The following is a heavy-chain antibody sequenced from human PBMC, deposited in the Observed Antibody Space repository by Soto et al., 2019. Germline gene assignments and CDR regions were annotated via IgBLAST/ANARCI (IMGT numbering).Heavy chain of an antibody. CDR3: ARDLGYCSGGSCHGSWFDP. CDR1: GFTFSSYG. CDR2: IWYDGSNK. J-gene: IGHJ5*02. Sequence: GGSLRLSCAASGFTFSSYGMHWVRQAPGKGLEWVAVIWYDGSNKYYADSVKGRFTISRDKSKNTLYLQMNSLRAEDTAVYYCARDLGYCSGGSCHGSWFDPWGQGTLVTVSS. D-gene: IGHD2-15*01. V-gene: IGHV3-33*01.